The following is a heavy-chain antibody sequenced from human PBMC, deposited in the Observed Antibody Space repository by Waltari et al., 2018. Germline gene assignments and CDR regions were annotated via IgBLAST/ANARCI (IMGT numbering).Heavy chain of an antibody. CDR1: GFTYSMYW. J-gene: IGHJ2*01. V-gene: IGHV3-74*01. D-gene: IGHD4-17*01. Sequence: EVQLVESGGGLVQPGGSLRLSCAASGFTYSMYWMHWVRQAPGKGLVWVSRSNSDGGSTSYADSVKGRFTISKDDAKNTVYLQMNRLRAEDTAIYYCARGARRTTVTTGWWYFDLWGRGTLVTVSS. CDR2: SNSDGGST. CDR3: ARGARRTTVTTGWWYFDL.